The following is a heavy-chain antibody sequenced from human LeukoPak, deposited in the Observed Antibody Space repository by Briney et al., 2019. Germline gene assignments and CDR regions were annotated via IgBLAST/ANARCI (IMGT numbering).Heavy chain of an antibody. CDR3: AKGASFVLWFGESQLDY. J-gene: IGHJ4*02. CDR2: ISGSGGST. CDR1: GFTFDIHV. D-gene: IGHD3-10*01. Sequence: GGSLRLSCAASGFTFDIHVMTWVRQAPGKGLEWVSAISGSGGSTYYADSVKGRFTISRDNSKNTLNLQMNSLRAEDTAVYYCAKGASFVLWFGESQLDYWGQGTLVTVSS. V-gene: IGHV3-23*01.